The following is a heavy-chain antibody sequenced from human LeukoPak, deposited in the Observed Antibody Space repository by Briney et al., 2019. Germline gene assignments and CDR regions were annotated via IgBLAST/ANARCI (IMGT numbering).Heavy chain of an antibody. CDR1: GGTFSSYA. Sequence: ASVKVSCKASGGTFSSYAISWVRQAPGQGLEWMGGIIPIFGTANYAQKFQGRVTITADESTSTAYMELSSLRSEDTAVYYCARELRPRHPLDYWRGLDYWGQGTLVTVSS. CDR3: ARELRPRHPLDYWRGLDY. CDR2: IIPIFGTA. V-gene: IGHV1-69*13. D-gene: IGHD4-11*01. J-gene: IGHJ4*02.